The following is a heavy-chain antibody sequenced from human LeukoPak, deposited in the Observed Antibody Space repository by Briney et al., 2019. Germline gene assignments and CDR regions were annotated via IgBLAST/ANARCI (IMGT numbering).Heavy chain of an antibody. CDR2: INPNSGGT. D-gene: IGHD4-11*01. CDR1: GYTFTGYY. J-gene: IGHJ3*02. V-gene: IGHV1-2*04. Sequence: ASVKVSCKASGYTFTGYYMHWVRQAPGQGLEWMGWINPNSGGTNYAQKFQGWVTMTRDTSISTAYMELSRLRSDDTAVYYCARDPYKLNDFSNYGAFDIWGQGTMVTVSS. CDR3: ARDPYKLNDFSNYGAFDI.